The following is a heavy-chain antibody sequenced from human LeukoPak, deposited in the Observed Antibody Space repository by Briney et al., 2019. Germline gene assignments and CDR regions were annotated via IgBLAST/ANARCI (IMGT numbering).Heavy chain of an antibody. CDR3: AKGTMVTTYNWDH. CDR1: GFTFSGYA. CDR2: ISGSGGNT. D-gene: IGHD4-17*01. V-gene: IGHV3-23*01. J-gene: IGHJ4*02. Sequence: GGSLRLSCAASGFTFSGYAISWVRQAPGKGLEWVSSISGSGGNTYYADSVKGRFTISRDNSKNTLYLQMNSLRADDTAVYYCAKGTMVTTYNWDHWGQGTLVTVSS.